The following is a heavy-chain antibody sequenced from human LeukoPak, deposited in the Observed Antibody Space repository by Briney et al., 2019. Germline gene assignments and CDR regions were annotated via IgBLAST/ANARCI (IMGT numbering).Heavy chain of an antibody. J-gene: IGHJ4*02. CDR3: ARDYYDILTGDFDY. CDR1: GYTFTSYG. Sequence: GASVTVSCTASGYTFTSYGISWVRQAPGQGLEWMGWISAYNGNTNYAQKLQGRVTMTTDTSTSTAYMELRSLRSDDTAVYYCARDYYDILTGDFDYWGQGTLVTVSS. CDR2: ISAYNGNT. D-gene: IGHD3-9*01. V-gene: IGHV1-18*04.